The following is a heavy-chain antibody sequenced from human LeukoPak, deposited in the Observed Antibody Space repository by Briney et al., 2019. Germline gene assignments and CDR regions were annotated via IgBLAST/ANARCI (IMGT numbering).Heavy chain of an antibody. V-gene: IGHV4-4*02. CDR2: VHLDGRT. D-gene: IGHD1-14*01. J-gene: IGHJ4*02. CDR3: AREGGFYHPLDY. CDR1: GGSVISTNW. Sequence: SETLSLTCGVSGGSVISTNWWTWVRQPPGKGLEWIGEVHLDGRTNYNPSLESRLTISVDLSENHVSLKLTSVTAADTAVYYCAREGGFYHPLDYSGQGTLVTVSS.